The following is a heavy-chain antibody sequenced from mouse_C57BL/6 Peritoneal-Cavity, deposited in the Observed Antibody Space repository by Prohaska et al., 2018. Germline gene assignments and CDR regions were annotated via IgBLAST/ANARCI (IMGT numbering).Heavy chain of an antibody. CDR1: GYTFTSYW. D-gene: IGHD1-1*01. CDR2: IDPSDSYT. CDR3: ARGSTVDY. Sequence: QVQLQQPGAELVRPGTSVKLSCKASGYTFTSYWMHWVKQRPGQGLEWSGVIDPSDSYTNYNQKFKGKATLTVDKASSTAYMQLSSLTSEDSAVYYCARGSTVDYWGQGTTLTVSS. V-gene: IGHV1-59*01. J-gene: IGHJ2*01.